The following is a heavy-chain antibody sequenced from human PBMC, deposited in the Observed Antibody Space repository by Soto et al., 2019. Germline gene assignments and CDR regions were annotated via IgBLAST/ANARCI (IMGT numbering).Heavy chain of an antibody. Sequence: QVQLVESGGAVVQPGRSLRLSCAASGFTFSHYGMNWVRQAPGKGLEWVAVIWYDGNKKYYADSVKGRFTISRDNSKNTLFLQMNSLRAEDTAVYYCTRWDGSSSSVRFDPWGQGTLVTVSS. V-gene: IGHV3-33*01. CDR2: IWYDGNKK. D-gene: IGHD6-13*01. CDR1: GFTFSHYG. CDR3: TRWDGSSSSVRFDP. J-gene: IGHJ5*02.